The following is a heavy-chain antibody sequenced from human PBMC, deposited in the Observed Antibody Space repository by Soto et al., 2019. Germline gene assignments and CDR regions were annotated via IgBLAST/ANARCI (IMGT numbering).Heavy chain of an antibody. CDR2: IWYDGSNK. Sequence: QVQLVESGGGVVQPGRSLRLSCAASGFTFSSYGMHWVRQAPGKGLEWVAVIWYDGSNKYYADSVKGRFTISRDNSKNTLYLQMNSLRAEDTAVYYCARVRGVTNQEPFDYWGQGTLVTVSS. CDR3: ARVRGVTNQEPFDY. D-gene: IGHD3-10*01. V-gene: IGHV3-33*01. CDR1: GFTFSSYG. J-gene: IGHJ4*02.